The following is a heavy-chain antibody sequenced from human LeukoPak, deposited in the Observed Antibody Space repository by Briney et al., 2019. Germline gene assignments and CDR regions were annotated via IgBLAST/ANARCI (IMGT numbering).Heavy chain of an antibody. D-gene: IGHD3-10*01. Sequence: GGSLRLSCAASGFTISSYGMHWVRQAPGKGLEWVAVISYDGTNKYYGDFVKGRFTISRDNSKNTLYLQTNSLRAEDTGVYYCAKSFGSGSCRIDFWGQGTLVTVSS. J-gene: IGHJ4*02. CDR2: ISYDGTNK. CDR1: GFTISSYG. V-gene: IGHV3-30*18. CDR3: AKSFGSGSCRIDF.